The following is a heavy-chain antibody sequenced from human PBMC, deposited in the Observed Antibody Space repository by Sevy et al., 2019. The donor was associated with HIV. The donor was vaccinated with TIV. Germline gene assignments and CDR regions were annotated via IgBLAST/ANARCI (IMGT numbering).Heavy chain of an antibody. CDR1: GGSISSSSYY. D-gene: IGHD4-17*01. V-gene: IGHV4-39*01. CDR3: TTVPAPLSTVTTVFYFDY. Sequence: SETLSLTCTVSGGSISSSSYYWGWIRQPPGKGLEWIGSIYYSGSTYYNPSLMSRVTISVDTSKNQFSLKLSSVTAADTAVYYWTTVPAPLSTVTTVFYFDYWGQGTLVTVSS. J-gene: IGHJ4*02. CDR2: IYYSGST.